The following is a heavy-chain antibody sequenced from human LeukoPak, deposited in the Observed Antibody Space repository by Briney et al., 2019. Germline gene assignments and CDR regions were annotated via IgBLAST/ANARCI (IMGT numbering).Heavy chain of an antibody. D-gene: IGHD3-22*01. V-gene: IGHV3-23*01. J-gene: IGHJ4*02. CDR2: ISGSGGST. Sequence: PGGSLRLSCAASGFTFSSYAMSWVRQAPGKGLEWVSAISGSGGSTYYADSVKGRFTISRDNSKNTLYLQMNSLRAEDTAVYYCAKDGLYYYDSSGPGEFDYWGQGTLVTVSS. CDR3: AKDGLYYYDSSGPGEFDY. CDR1: GFTFSSYA.